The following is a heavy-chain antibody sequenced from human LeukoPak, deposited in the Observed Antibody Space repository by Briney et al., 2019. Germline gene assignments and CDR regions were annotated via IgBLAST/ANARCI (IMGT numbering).Heavy chain of an antibody. D-gene: IGHD3-22*01. J-gene: IGHJ4*02. V-gene: IGHV4-31*03. CDR1: GGSISSGGYY. CDR3: ARGEGLNYDDSGYYFGY. CDR2: IYYTGST. Sequence: PSETLSLTCTVSGGSISSGGYYWTWLRQHPGKGLEWIGYIYYTGSTYHNPSLKSRVTISLDASKKQFSLKLSSVAAADTAVYYCARGEGLNYDDSGYYFGYWGQGTLVTVSS.